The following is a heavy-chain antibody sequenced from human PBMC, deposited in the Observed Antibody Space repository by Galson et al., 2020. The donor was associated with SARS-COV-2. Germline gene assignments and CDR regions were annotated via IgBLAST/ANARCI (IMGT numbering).Heavy chain of an antibody. Sequence: GGSLRLSCAASGFTVSSNYMSWVRQAPGKGLEWVSVIYSGGSTYYADSVKGRFTISRDNSKNTLYLQMNSLRAEDTAVYYCARESEERVVVIAIAVYYYYMDVWGKGTTVTVSS. V-gene: IGHV3-66*01. CDR3: ARESEERVVVIAIAVYYYYMDV. J-gene: IGHJ6*03. CDR1: GFTVSSNY. CDR2: IYSGGST. D-gene: IGHD2-21*01.